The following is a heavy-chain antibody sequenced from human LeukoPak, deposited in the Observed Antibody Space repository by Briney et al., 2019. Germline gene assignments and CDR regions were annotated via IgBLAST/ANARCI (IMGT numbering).Heavy chain of an antibody. V-gene: IGHV3-20*04. J-gene: IGHJ6*03. D-gene: IGHD3-10*01. CDR1: GFTFDDYG. Sequence: PGGSLRLSCAASGFTFDDYGMSWVRQAPGKGLEWVSGINWNGGSTGYADSVKGRFTISRDNAKNSLYLQMNSLRAEDTALYYCAKDGDYYYYYMDVWGKGTTVTVSS. CDR2: INWNGGST. CDR3: AKDGDYYYYYMDV.